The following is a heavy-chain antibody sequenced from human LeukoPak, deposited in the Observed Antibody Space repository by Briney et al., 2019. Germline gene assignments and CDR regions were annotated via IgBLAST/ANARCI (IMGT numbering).Heavy chain of an antibody. V-gene: IGHV4-59*04. Sequence: PSETLSLTCNVSGGSISSYYWSWIRQPPGEGLEWIGYIYHSGSTYYNPSLKSRVTISVDRSKNQFSLKLSSVTAADTAVYYCAATNITMIVVAPYFQHWGQGTLVTVSS. CDR3: AATNITMIVVAPYFQH. J-gene: IGHJ1*01. CDR2: IYHSGST. D-gene: IGHD3-22*01. CDR1: GGSISSYY.